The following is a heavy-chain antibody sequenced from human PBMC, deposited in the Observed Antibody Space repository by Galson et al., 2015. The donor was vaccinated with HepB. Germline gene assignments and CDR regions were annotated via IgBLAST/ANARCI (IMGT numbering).Heavy chain of an antibody. J-gene: IGHJ4*02. CDR1: GFTFTRYY. Sequence: SVKVSCKAFGFTFTRYYFHWVRQAPGQGLEWLGIVNPSGVTTEKAQKFEGRVTIIRDTSTSTVYMEMSSLTSEDTAVYYCARDLARPNFWGQGTLVTVS. CDR3: ARDLARPNF. CDR2: VNPSGVTT. D-gene: IGHD1-1*01. V-gene: IGHV1-46*01.